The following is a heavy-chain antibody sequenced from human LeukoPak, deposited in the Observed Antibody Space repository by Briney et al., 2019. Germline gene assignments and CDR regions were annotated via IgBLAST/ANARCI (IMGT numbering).Heavy chain of an antibody. J-gene: IGHJ4*02. V-gene: IGHV1-2*02. CDR1: GYTFTGYY. CDR3: ARDQSSYYDSSGYYYY. Sequence: ASVKVSCKASGYTFTGYYMHWVRQAPGQGLEWMGWINPNSGGTNYAQKLQGRVTMTRDTSISTAYMELSRLRSDDTAVYCCARDQSSYYDSSGYYYYWGQGTLVTVSS. CDR2: INPNSGGT. D-gene: IGHD3-22*01.